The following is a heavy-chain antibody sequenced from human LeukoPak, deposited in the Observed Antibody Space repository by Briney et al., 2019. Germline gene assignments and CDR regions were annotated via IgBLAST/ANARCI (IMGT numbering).Heavy chain of an antibody. CDR2: IYTSDNS. CDR3: AAKGSEGSFDY. Sequence: SETLSLTCTVSGGSISSYYWNWIRQPAGKRLEWIGRIYTSDNSNYNPSLKSRVTMSVDTSKNQFSLKLSSVTAADTAVYYCAAKGSEGSFDYWGQGTLVTVSS. D-gene: IGHD3-10*01. CDR1: GGSISSYY. V-gene: IGHV4-4*07. J-gene: IGHJ4*02.